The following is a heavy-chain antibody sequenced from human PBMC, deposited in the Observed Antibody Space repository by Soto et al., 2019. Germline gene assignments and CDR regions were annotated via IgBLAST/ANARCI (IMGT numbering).Heavy chain of an antibody. CDR1: GFTVSSNY. CDR2: ISGSGGST. Sequence: GGSLRLSCAASGFTVSSNYMSWVRQAPGKGLEWVSVISGSGGSTYYADSVRGRFTISRDNSENTLYLQMNSLRAEDTAVCYCAKEAGRATRGYFDYWGQGTLVTVSS. V-gene: IGHV3-23*01. CDR3: AKEAGRATRGYFDY. D-gene: IGHD1-26*01. J-gene: IGHJ4*02.